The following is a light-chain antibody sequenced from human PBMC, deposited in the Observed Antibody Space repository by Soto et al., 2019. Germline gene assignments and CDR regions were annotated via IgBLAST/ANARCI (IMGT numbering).Light chain of an antibody. J-gene: IGLJ3*02. CDR2: EVS. CDR1: SSDVGNYNR. V-gene: IGLV2-18*01. CDR3: SLSTSSSTLV. Sequence: QSALTQPPSVSGSPGQSVTISCTGTSSDVGNYNRVSWYQQPPGTAPKLMIYEVSNRPSGVPDRFSGSKSGNTASLTISGLQAEDEADYYCSLSTSSSTLVFGGGTKLTVL.